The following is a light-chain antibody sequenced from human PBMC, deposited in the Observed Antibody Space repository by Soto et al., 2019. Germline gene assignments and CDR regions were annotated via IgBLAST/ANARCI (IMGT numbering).Light chain of an antibody. Sequence: ENVLTQSPGTLSLSPGERATLSCRASQSVSNNYLAWYQHKPGQAPRLLIYEASRRATGIPDRFSGSGSGTDFTLTISRLEPEDFAVYYCQQHSTSPLTFGGGTKVDLK. CDR1: QSVSNNY. J-gene: IGKJ4*01. CDR2: EAS. CDR3: QQHSTSPLT. V-gene: IGKV3-20*01.